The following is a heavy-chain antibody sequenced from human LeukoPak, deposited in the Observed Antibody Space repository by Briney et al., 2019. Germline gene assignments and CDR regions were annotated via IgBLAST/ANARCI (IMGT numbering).Heavy chain of an antibody. D-gene: IGHD3-9*01. CDR2: ISGSGHTT. V-gene: IGHV3-23*01. CDR3: AKEAYYDILSGSEAEGFMDV. Sequence: PGGSLRLSCAASGFTFTSSAMSWVRQAPGKGLEWVSVISGSGHTTDYADSVKGRFTVSRDNSKNTLSLEMNRLRAEDTAIYYCAKEAYYDILSGSEAEGFMDVWGKGTAVIVSS. CDR1: GFTFTSSA. J-gene: IGHJ6*03.